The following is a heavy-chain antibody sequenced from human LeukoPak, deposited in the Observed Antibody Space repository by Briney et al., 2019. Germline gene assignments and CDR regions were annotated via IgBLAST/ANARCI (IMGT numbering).Heavy chain of an antibody. V-gene: IGHV3-48*03. J-gene: IGHJ4*02. Sequence: PGGSLRLSCAASGFTFSSYELIWVRQAPGRGLEWVSYINPSGARIYYVDSVKGRFTISRDNAKNSLYLQMNSLRAEDTGVYYCSREGSDGYNFDYWGQGTLVTVSS. CDR2: INPSGARI. CDR1: GFTFSSYE. D-gene: IGHD5-24*01. CDR3: SREGSDGYNFDY.